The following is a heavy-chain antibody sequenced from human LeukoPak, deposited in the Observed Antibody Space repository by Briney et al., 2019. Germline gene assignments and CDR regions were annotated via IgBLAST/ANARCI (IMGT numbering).Heavy chain of an antibody. CDR3: AREVYYYGSGSQVETWFMDV. CDR1: GGSVSSGSYY. CDR2: IYYSGST. D-gene: IGHD3-10*01. V-gene: IGHV4-61*01. J-gene: IGHJ6*02. Sequence: PSETLSHTCTVSGGSVSSGSYYWSWIRQPPGKGLEWIGYIYYSGSTNYNPSLKSRVTISVDTSKNQFSLKLSSVTAADTAVYYCAREVYYYGSGSQVETWFMDVWGQGTTVTVSS.